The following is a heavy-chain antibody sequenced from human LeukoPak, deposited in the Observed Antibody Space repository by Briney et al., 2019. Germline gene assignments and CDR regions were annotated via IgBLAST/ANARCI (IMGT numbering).Heavy chain of an antibody. CDR1: GYTFTGYY. V-gene: IGHV1-69*13. CDR2: IIPIFGTA. CDR3: ARGQLLSELSNWFDP. D-gene: IGHD2-2*01. Sequence: ASVKVSCKASGYTFTGYYMHWVRQAPGQGLEWMGGIIPIFGTANYAQKFQGRVTITADESTSTAYMELSSLRSEDTAVYYCARGQLLSELSNWFDPWGQGTLVTVSS. J-gene: IGHJ5*02.